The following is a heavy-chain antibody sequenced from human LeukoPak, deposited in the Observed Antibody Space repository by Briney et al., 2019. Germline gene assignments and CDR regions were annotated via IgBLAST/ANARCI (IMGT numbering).Heavy chain of an antibody. CDR1: GFTFSSYW. D-gene: IGHD1-1*01. CDR3: AKVPGSAWNRLYAFDV. Sequence: GGSLRLSCAASGFTFSSYWMHWVRQAPGKGLVWVSRINTDGSSTSYADSVKGRFTISRDNAKNTLYLQMNSLRAEDTAVYYCAKVPGSAWNRLYAFDVWGQGTVLTVSS. J-gene: IGHJ3*01. V-gene: IGHV3-74*01. CDR2: INTDGSST.